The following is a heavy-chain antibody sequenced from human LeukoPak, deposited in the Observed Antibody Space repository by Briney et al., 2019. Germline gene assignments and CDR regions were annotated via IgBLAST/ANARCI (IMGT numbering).Heavy chain of an antibody. D-gene: IGHD4-23*01. V-gene: IGHV4-59*01. Sequence: PSETLSLTCTVSGGSISSYYWSWIRQPPGKGLEWIGYIYYSGSTNYNPSLKSRVTISVDTSKNQFSLKLSSATAADTAVYYCARDRYGGNSPFDYWGQGTLVTVSS. CDR3: ARDRYGGNSPFDY. CDR2: IYYSGST. CDR1: GGSISSYY. J-gene: IGHJ4*02.